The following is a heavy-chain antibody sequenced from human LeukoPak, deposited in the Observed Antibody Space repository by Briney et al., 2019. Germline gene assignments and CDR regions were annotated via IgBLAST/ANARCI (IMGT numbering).Heavy chain of an antibody. V-gene: IGHV3-74*01. CDR3: ARAREYTVIDF. J-gene: IGHJ4*02. Sequence: QTGGSLRLSCAVSGFTFSSYWMHWVRQGPGKGLAWVSRITSDGRATDYADSVKGRFTISRDNSKNTLFLQMDGLRGEDTAVYYCARAREYTVIDFWGQGTLVTVSS. D-gene: IGHD2/OR15-2a*01. CDR1: GFTFSSYW. CDR2: ITSDGRAT.